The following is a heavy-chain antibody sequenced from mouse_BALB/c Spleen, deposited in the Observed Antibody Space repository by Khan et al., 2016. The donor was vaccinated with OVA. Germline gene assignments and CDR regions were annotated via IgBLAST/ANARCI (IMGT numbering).Heavy chain of an antibody. V-gene: IGHV5-6*01. J-gene: IGHJ3*01. CDR2: ISTGGHYT. Sequence: EVELVESGGDLVEPGGSLKLSCAASGFTFSTYGMSWVRQTPDKRLEWVATISTGGHYTYYPDSVRGRFTIYRDNAKKTLYLQMTSLKSEDTAMFYCARLAYYYDSEGFAYWGQGTLVTVSA. CDR3: ARLAYYYDSEGFAY. CDR1: GFTFSTYG. D-gene: IGHD1-1*01.